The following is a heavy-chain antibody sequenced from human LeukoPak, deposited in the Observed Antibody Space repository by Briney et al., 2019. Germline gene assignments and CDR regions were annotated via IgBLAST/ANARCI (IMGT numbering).Heavy chain of an antibody. Sequence: GGSLRLSCAASGFTFSSYGMSWVRQAPGKGLEWVSAISGSGGSTYYADSVKGRFTISRDNSKNTLYLQMNSLRAEDTAVFYCAKDRDDYVWGSYLGAFDIWGQGTMVTVSS. J-gene: IGHJ3*02. CDR3: AKDRDDYVWGSYLGAFDI. CDR2: ISGSGGST. V-gene: IGHV3-23*01. CDR1: GFTFSSYG. D-gene: IGHD3-16*01.